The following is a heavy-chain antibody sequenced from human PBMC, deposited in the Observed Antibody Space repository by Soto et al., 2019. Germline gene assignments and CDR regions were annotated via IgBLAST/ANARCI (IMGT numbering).Heavy chain of an antibody. CDR2: ISAYNGNT. J-gene: IGHJ4*02. CDR1: GYTFTNFG. V-gene: IGHV1-18*01. Sequence: QVQLVQSGAEVKKPGASVKVSCKTSGYTFTNFGLSWVRQAPGQGLEWMGWISAYNGNTNYAQNFQGRVTMTTDTXXXXXXXXXXXXXXXXXXXXXXXXXXXPIDYWGQGTLVTVSS. CDR3: XXXXXPIDY.